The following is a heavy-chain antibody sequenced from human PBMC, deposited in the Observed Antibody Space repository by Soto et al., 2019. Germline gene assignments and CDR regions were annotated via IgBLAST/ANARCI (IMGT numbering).Heavy chain of an antibody. J-gene: IGHJ4*02. V-gene: IGHV4-31*03. CDR1: GGSISSGGYY. CDR2: IYYSGST. D-gene: IGHD2-15*01. CDR3: ARALPGCSGGSCYSWISDKDLRFFDY. Sequence: SETLSLTCTVSGGSISSGGYYWSWIRQHPGKGLEWIGYIYYSGSTYYNPSLKSRVTISVDTSKNQFSLKLSSVTAADTAVYYCARALPGCSGGSCYSWISDKDLRFFDYWGQGTLVTVSS.